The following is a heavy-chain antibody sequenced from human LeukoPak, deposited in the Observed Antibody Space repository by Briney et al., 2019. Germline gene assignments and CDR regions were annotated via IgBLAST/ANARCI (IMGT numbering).Heavy chain of an antibody. V-gene: IGHV3-30-3*01. CDR1: GFTFSSYA. CDR3: ARDGNVDTGYFDY. J-gene: IGHJ4*02. D-gene: IGHD5-18*01. Sequence: GGSLRLSCAASGFTFSSYAMHWVRQAPGKGLEWVAVISYDGSNKYYADSVKGRFTISRDNSKNTLYLQMNSLRAEDTAVYYCARDGNVDTGYFDYWGQGTLVTVSS. CDR2: ISYDGSNK.